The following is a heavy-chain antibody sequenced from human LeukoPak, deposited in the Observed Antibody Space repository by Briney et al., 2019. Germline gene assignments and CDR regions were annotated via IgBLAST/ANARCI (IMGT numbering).Heavy chain of an antibody. V-gene: IGHV3-23*01. CDR1: GFTFRNYA. Sequence: PGGSLRLSCAASGFTFRNYAMSCVRQAPGKGLEWVSAISGTGGSTYYADSVKGRFTISRDNSKNTLYVQMNSLGAEDTAVYYCAKEAPYCMDDWGQGTTVTVSS. J-gene: IGHJ6*02. CDR3: AKEAPYCMDD. CDR2: ISGTGGST.